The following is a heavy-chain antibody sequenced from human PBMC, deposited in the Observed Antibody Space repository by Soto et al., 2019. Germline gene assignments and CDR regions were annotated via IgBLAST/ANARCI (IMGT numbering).Heavy chain of an antibody. V-gene: IGHV5-51*01. CDR3: ARTAAAGKYYYGADV. D-gene: IGHD6-13*01. J-gene: IGHJ6*02. CDR1: GYKFTSYW. CDR2: IYPGDSDT. Sequence: GESLKISCKGSGYKFTSYWIGWVRQMPGKGLEWMGNIYPGDSDTRYSPSFQGQVIISADKSISTAYLQWSSLKASDTAIYYCARTAAAGKYYYGADVWGQGTTVTVSS.